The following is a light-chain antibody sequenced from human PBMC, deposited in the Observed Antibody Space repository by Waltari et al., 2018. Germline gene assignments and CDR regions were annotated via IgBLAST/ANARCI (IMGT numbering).Light chain of an antibody. CDR1: SSDVGGYNY. CDR3: CSYTGSYILI. J-gene: IGLJ2*01. Sequence: QSALTQPRSVSGSPGQSVTISCTGTSSDVGGYNYVSWYQHHPGKAPKLMIYDVTKRPSGVPDRFSGSTSGNTASLTISGLQAEDEADYYCCSYTGSYILIFGGGTKLTVL. V-gene: IGLV2-11*01. CDR2: DVT.